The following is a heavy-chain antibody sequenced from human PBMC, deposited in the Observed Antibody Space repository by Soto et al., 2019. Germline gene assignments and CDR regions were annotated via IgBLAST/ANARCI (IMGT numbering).Heavy chain of an antibody. V-gene: IGHV3-30*18. D-gene: IGHD3-16*01. CDR1: GFTFSSYG. Sequence: GGSLRISCAGSGFTFSSYGMHWVRQAPGKGLEWVAVISYDGSDKYYGDSVKGRFTISRDDSKNTLYLQMNSLRVEDTAIYYCAKTAGYDYVWGSSGLDPWGQGTLVTV. CDR2: ISYDGSDK. J-gene: IGHJ5*02. CDR3: AKTAGYDYVWGSSGLDP.